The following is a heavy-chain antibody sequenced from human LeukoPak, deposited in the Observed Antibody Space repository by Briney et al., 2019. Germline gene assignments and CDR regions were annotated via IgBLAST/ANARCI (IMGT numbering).Heavy chain of an antibody. CDR1: GFTFSSYS. CDR3: ARVMVRAYGMDV. V-gene: IGHV3-21*01. D-gene: IGHD3-10*01. J-gene: IGHJ6*02. CDR2: ISSSSSYI. Sequence: GGSLRLSCAASGFTFSSYSMNWVRQAPGKGLEWVSSISSSSSYIYYADSVKGRFTISRDNAKNSLYLQMNSLRAEDTAAYYRARVMVRAYGMDVWGQGTTVTVSS.